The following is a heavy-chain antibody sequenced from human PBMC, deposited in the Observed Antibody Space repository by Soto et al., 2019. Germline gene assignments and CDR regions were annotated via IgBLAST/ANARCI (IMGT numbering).Heavy chain of an antibody. D-gene: IGHD6-13*01. CDR1: GFTSSDHY. V-gene: IGHV3-72*01. CDR2: TRNKAYRYTT. Sequence: EVQLVESGGGLVQPGGSLRLSCAASGFTSSDHYMDWVRQAPGKGLEWVGRTRNKAYRYTTEYTASVKGRFTISRDDSKNSLYLQMDSLKTEDTAVYYCARVYSSSWSGSYFDFWGQGTLVTVSS. CDR3: ARVYSSSWSGSYFDF. J-gene: IGHJ4*02.